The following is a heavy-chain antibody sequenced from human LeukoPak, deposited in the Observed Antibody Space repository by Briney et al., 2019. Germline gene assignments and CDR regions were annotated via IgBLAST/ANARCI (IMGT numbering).Heavy chain of an antibody. J-gene: IGHJ6*03. CDR1: GFTFTSYA. CDR3: ASGSGSYRTPYYYMDV. D-gene: IGHD3-10*01. Sequence: PGGSLRLSCAASGFTFTSYAMNWVRQAPGKGREWVSGISGSGGGTYYADSVKGRFTISRDNSKNTLYLQMNSLRAEDTAVYYCASGSGSYRTPYYYMDVWGKGTTVTVSS. V-gene: IGHV3-23*01. CDR2: ISGSGGGT.